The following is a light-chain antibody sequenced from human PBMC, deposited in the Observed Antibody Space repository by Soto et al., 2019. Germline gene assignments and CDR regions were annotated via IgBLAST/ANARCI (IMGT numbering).Light chain of an antibody. V-gene: IGKV1-5*01. CDR2: DAS. Sequence: DIQMTQSPSTLSASVGDRVTITCRASQSISSWLAWYQQKPGKAPKLLIYDASSLESGVPSRFSGSGSGTEFTLTISSLQPDDFATYYCQQYNSYNTLGGGTKVDIK. J-gene: IGKJ4*01. CDR3: QQYNSYNT. CDR1: QSISSW.